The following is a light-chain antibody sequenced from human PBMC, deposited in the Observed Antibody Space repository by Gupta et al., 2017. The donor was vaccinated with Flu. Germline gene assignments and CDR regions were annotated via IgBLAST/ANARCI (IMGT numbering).Light chain of an antibody. CDR1: QSISSY. V-gene: IGKV1-39*01. CDR2: AAS. J-gene: IGKJ2*03. CDR3: QQSYSTPHS. Sequence: IHTSQSPSSLSASVGDRVTITCLASQSISSYLNWYQQKPGKAPKLLIYAASSLQSGVPSRFSGSGSGTDFTLTISSLQPEDFATYYCQQSYSTPHSFGQGTKLEIK.